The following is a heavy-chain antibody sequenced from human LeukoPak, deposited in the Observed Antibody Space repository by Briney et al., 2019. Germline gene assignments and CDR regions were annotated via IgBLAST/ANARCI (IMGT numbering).Heavy chain of an antibody. CDR1: GSTFYDYA. J-gene: IGHJ4*02. CDR3: AKAFYDYSFYFDY. V-gene: IGHV3-9*01. D-gene: IGHD4-11*01. Sequence: GGSLRLSCAASGSTFYDYAMHWVRHAPGKGLEWVSGISWYSGSIVYADSVKGRFTISRDNAKNSLYLQMHSLRAEDTALYYCAKAFYDYSFYFDYWGQGTLVTVSS. CDR2: ISWYSGSI.